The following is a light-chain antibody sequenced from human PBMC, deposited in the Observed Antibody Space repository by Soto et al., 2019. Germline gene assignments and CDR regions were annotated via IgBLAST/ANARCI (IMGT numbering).Light chain of an antibody. J-gene: IGKJ2*01. V-gene: IGKV3-11*01. CDR2: DAS. Sequence: EIVLTQSPATLSLSPGERATLSCRASQSVSSYFAWYQQKPGQAPRLLIYDASNRATGIPARFSGSGSGTDFTLTISSLEPQDFAVYYCQQRRNWPPGTFGQGTKLEIK. CDR1: QSVSSY. CDR3: QQRRNWPPGT.